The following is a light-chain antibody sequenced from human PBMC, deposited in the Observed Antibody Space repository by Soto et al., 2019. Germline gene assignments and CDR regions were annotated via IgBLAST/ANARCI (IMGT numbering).Light chain of an antibody. Sequence: MTQSPSLLSASTGDRVTISCRMSQGISSYLAWYQQKPGQAPRLLIYGASTRASDTPARFSGSGSVTEFALTISSLQSEDFAVYYCQQYNNWPITFGQGTRLEIK. CDR2: GAS. CDR3: QQYNNWPIT. J-gene: IGKJ5*01. CDR1: QGISSY. V-gene: IGKV3D-15*01.